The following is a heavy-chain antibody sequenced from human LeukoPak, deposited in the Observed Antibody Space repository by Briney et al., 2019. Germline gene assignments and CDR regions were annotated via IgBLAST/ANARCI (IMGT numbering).Heavy chain of an antibody. V-gene: IGHV1-58*01. Sequence: GASVKVSCKASGFTFTSSAVQWVRQARGQRLEWIGWIVVGSGNTNYAQKFQERVTITRVMSTSTAYMELSSLRSEDTAVYYCAAERDRSGSKQPGYYYGMDVWGQGTTVTVSS. D-gene: IGHD1-26*01. CDR2: IVVGSGNT. CDR1: GFTFTSSA. J-gene: IGHJ6*02. CDR3: AAERDRSGSKQPGYYYGMDV.